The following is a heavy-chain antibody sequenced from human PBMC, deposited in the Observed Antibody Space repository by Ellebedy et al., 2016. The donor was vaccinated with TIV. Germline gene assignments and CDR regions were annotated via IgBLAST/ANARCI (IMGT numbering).Heavy chain of an antibody. CDR2: VWYDENNK. J-gene: IGHJ4*02. CDR1: GFTFKSYG. V-gene: IGHV3-33*01. D-gene: IGHD3-9*01. CDR3: ARNSHFDWSFYIDH. Sequence: GGSLRLSCVASGFTFKSYGMHWVRQAPGKGLEWVAVVWYDENNKRIADSVKGRFTISRDNSRDTLYLQMNSLKADDTAVYFCARNSHFDWSFYIDHWGQGTLVTVSS.